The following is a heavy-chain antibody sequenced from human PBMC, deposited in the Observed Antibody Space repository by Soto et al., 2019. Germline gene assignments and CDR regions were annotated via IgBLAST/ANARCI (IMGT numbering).Heavy chain of an antibody. J-gene: IGHJ6*02. CDR2: ISYDGSNK. CDR3: ARVLQIFGVVTYYYYYGMDV. CDR1: GFTFSSYA. D-gene: IGHD3-3*01. V-gene: IGHV3-30-3*01. Sequence: QVQLVESGGGVVQPGSSLRLSCAACGFTFSSYAMHWVRQAPGKGLEWVAVISYDGSNKYYADSVKGRFTISRDNSKNTLYLQMNSLRAEDTAVYYCARVLQIFGVVTYYYYYGMDVWGQGTTVTVSS.